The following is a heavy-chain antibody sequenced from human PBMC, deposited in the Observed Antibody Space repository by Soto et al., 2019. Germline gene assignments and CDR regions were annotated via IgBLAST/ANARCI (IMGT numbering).Heavy chain of an antibody. Sequence: QVQLQESGPGLVKPSQTLSLTCTVSGGSISSGGYHWSWIRQHPGKGLEWIGYIYYSGSTYYNPSLTSRVTISVHTSKTQSTLQLSPVSAADTAVYYCATTPGHWAQGTLVTVSS. D-gene: IGHD1-1*01. V-gene: IGHV4-31*03. J-gene: IGHJ4*02. CDR1: GGSISSGGYH. CDR3: ATTPGH. CDR2: IYYSGST.